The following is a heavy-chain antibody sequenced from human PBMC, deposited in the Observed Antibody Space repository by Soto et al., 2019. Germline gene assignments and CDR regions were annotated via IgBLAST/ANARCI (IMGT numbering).Heavy chain of an antibody. J-gene: IGHJ6*02. CDR2: IWYDGSNK. CDR3: ARGGFGIAAAGTENYYYYYGMDV. CDR1: GFTFSSYG. Sequence: GGSLRLSCAASGFTFSSYGMHWVRQAPGKGLEWVAVIWYDGSNKYYADSVKGRFTISRDNSKNTLYLQMNSLRAEDTAVYYCARGGFGIAAAGTENYYYYYGMDVWGQGTTVTVSS. V-gene: IGHV3-33*01. D-gene: IGHD6-13*01.